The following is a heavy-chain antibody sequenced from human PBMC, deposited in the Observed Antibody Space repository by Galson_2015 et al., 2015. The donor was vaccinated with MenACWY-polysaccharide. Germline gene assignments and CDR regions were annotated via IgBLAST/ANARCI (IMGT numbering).Heavy chain of an antibody. V-gene: IGHV3-23*01. D-gene: IGHD2-15*01. J-gene: IGHJ6*02. CDR2: ITGRGGAT. Sequence: SLRLSCAASGFTFSYYGMQWVRQAPGKGLEWVSAITGRGGATYYVDSVKGRFTISRDNSKNTLYLQMNSLRVEDTAVYYCAKRARVVAAAWYGMDVWGQGTTVTVSS. CDR1: GFTFSYYG. CDR3: AKRARVVAAAWYGMDV.